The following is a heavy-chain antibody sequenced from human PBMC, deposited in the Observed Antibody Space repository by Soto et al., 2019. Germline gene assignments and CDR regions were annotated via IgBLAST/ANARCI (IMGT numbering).Heavy chain of an antibody. V-gene: IGHV3-30*01. D-gene: IGHD3-10*01. J-gene: IGHJ4*01. CDR3: ARGVRAETYYNAFDY. CDR1: GFSFKNYA. CDR2: ISHNDEPRI. Sequence: QVQLVESGGGVVQPGSSLRLSCAASGFSFKNYAFLWVRQAPGKGLQWVALISHNDEPRIFYADSVQGRFTISRDNFKNTVYLQMNSLRDEDTAVYHCARGVRAETYYNAFDYWGQGTQVTVSS.